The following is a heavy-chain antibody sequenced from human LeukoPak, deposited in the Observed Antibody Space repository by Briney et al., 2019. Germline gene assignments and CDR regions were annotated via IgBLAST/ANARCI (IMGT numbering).Heavy chain of an antibody. CDR2: IYYSGST. CDR3: ARMPDSSSWYHPQFYYYYYYMDV. CDR1: GGSISSHY. Sequence: PSETLSLTCTVSGGSISSHYWSWIRQPPGKGLEWIGYIYYSGSTNYNPSLKSRVTISVDTSKNQFSLKLSSVTAADTAVYYCARMPDSSSWYHPQFYYYYYYMDVWGKGTMVTVSS. J-gene: IGHJ6*03. V-gene: IGHV4-59*11. D-gene: IGHD6-13*01.